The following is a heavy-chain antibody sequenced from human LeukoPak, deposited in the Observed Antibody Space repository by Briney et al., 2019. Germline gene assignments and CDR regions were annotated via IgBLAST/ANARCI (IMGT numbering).Heavy chain of an antibody. CDR2: IGTAGDT. CDR3: ARDPYSGNYGNYYYYYMDV. J-gene: IGHJ6*03. V-gene: IGHV3-13*01. D-gene: IGHD1-26*01. Sequence: GGSLRLSCAASGFTFSSYDMHWVRQATGKGLEWVSAIGTAGDTYYPGSVKGRFTISRENAKHSLYLQMNSLRAGDTAVYYCARDPYSGNYGNYYYYYMDVWGKGTTVTISS. CDR1: GFTFSSYD.